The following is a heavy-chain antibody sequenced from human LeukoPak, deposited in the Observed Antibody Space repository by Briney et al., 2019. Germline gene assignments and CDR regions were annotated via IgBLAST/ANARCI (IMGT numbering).Heavy chain of an antibody. V-gene: IGHV3-21*01. Sequence: GGSLRLSCAASGFTFSSYSMNWVRQAPGKGLEWVSSISSSSSYIYYADSVKGRFTISRDNAKNSLYLQMNSLRAEDTAVYYCASKPRGLITMVRGVSEPGGYWGQGTLVTVSS. CDR1: GFTFSSYS. CDR2: ISSSSSYI. D-gene: IGHD3-10*01. CDR3: ASKPRGLITMVRGVSEPGGY. J-gene: IGHJ4*02.